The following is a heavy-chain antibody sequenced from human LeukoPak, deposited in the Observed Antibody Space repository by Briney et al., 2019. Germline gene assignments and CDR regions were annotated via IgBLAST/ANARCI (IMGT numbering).Heavy chain of an antibody. D-gene: IGHD4-17*01. CDR2: ISYDGSNK. V-gene: IGHV3-30*18. J-gene: IGHJ6*02. Sequence: GGSLRLSCAASGFTFSSYGMHWVRQAPGKGLEWVAVISYDGSNKYYADSVKGRFTISRDNSKNTLYLRMNSLRAEDTAVYYCAKLAVTTCMDVWGQGTTVTVSS. CDR3: AKLAVTTCMDV. CDR1: GFTFSSYG.